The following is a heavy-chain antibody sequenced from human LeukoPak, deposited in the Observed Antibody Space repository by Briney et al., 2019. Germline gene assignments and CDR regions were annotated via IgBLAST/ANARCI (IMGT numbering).Heavy chain of an antibody. V-gene: IGHV4-28*01. J-gene: IGHJ1*01. D-gene: IGHD2-15*01. CDR3: ALGYCGGGSCYAREYFQH. Sequence: SDTLSLTCAVSGYSISSNNWWAWIRQPPGKGLEWIGYIYYSGSTYYNPSLKSRVTISVDTSKNQFSLRLSSVTAADTAVYYCALGYCGGGSCYAREYFQHWGQGTLVTVSS. CDR1: GYSISSNNW. CDR2: IYYSGST.